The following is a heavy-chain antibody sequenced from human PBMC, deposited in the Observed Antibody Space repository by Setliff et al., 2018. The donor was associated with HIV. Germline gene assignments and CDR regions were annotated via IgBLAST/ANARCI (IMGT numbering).Heavy chain of an antibody. CDR1: GGSFSGYY. CDR2: INDNGST. J-gene: IGHJ6*02. D-gene: IGHD3-10*01. V-gene: IGHV4-34*01. Sequence: SETLSLTCAVYGGSFSGYYWSWIRQPPGKGLEWIGEINDNGSTNYNPSLKSRVTISVDTSKNQFSLKLSSVTAADTAVYYCARVRGRYYYHYAMNVWGQGTTVTVSS. CDR3: ARVRGRYYYHYAMNV.